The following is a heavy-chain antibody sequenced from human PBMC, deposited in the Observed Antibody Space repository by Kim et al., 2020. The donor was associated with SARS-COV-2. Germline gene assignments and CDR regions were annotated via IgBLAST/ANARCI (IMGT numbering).Heavy chain of an antibody. J-gene: IGHJ4*02. CDR3: ARDFQQSRAGYSTY. V-gene: IGHV1-69*01. D-gene: IGHD3-9*01. Sequence: AQEFQGRATITADESTSTAYMELSSLRSEDTAVYYCARDFQQSRAGYSTYWGQGTLVTVSS.